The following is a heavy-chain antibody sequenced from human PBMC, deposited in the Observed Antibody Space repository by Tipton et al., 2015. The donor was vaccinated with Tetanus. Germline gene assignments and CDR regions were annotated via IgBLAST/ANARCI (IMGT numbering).Heavy chain of an antibody. CDR3: ARDREAFDY. CDR2: IYPSDGST. J-gene: IGHJ3*01. D-gene: IGHD1-26*01. CDR1: GYTFTQYY. Sequence: SGPEVKKPGASVKLSCKTSGYTFTQYYLHWVRQAPGQGLEWMGMIYPSDGSTSYAEKLQGRVTMTRDTPTSTVYTEMSSLRSEDTAVYYCARDREAFDYWGQGTKVTVSS. V-gene: IGHV1-46*04.